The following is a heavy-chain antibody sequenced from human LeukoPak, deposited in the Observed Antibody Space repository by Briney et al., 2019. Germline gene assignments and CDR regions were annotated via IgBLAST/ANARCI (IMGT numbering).Heavy chain of an antibody. D-gene: IGHD6-13*01. CDR3: ARDLMAGIAAALGWFDP. Sequence: ASVKVSCKASGYTFTTYYVHWVRQAPGQGLEWMGIINPSGGSTTYAQKFRGRLTMTRDMSTSTVYMELSSLRSEDTAVYYCARDLMAGIAAALGWFDPWGQGTLVTVSS. CDR1: GYTFTTYY. CDR2: INPSGGST. V-gene: IGHV1-46*01. J-gene: IGHJ5*02.